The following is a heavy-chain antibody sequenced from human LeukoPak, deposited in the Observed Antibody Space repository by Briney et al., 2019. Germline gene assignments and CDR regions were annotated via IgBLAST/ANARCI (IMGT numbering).Heavy chain of an antibody. J-gene: IGHJ5*02. CDR3: ARQRGYHSDSATNRVSDL. D-gene: IGHD3-22*01. CDR1: GVTFSNIDLH. Sequence: SETLSLTCTVSGVTFSNIDLHWSWIRQPTGREMEWIASINYGGSTYYNPALKSRVTISVDTSKNQFPLRQSPQTAAHTAVYSSARQRGYHSDSATNRVSDLWGQGTRVTVSS. CDR2: INYGGST. V-gene: IGHV4-39*01.